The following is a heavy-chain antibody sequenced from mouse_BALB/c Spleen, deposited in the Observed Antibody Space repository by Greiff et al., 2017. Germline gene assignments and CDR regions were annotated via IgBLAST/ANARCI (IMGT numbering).Heavy chain of an antibody. V-gene: IGHV5-12-2*01. CDR1: GFTFSSYT. CDR2: ISNGGGST. D-gene: IGHD1-1*01. Sequence: EVQRVESGGGLVQPGGSLKLSCAASGFTFSSYTMSWVRQSPEKGLEWVAYISNGGGSTYYPDTVKGRFTISRDNAKNTLYLQMRSLKSEDTAMYYCASRDYGSSYDNWYFDVWGAGTTVTVSS. CDR3: ASRDYGSSYDNWYFDV. J-gene: IGHJ1*01.